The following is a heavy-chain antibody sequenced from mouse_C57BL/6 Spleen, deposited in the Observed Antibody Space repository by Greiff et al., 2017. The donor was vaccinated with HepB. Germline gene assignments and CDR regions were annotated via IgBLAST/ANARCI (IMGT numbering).Heavy chain of an antibody. CDR2: IYPGDGDT. J-gene: IGHJ2*01. Sequence: QVQLQQSGPELVKPGASVKISCKASGYAFSSSWMNWVKQRPGKGLEWIGRIYPGDGDTNYNGKFKGKATLTADKSSSTAYMQLRSLTSEDSAVYFCARSHDGYYGGYFDYWGQGTTLTVSS. D-gene: IGHD2-3*01. CDR3: ARSHDGYYGGYFDY. CDR1: GYAFSSSW. V-gene: IGHV1-82*01.